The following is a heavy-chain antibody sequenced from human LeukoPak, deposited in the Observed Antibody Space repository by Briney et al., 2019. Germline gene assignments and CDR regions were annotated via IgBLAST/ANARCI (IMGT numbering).Heavy chain of an antibody. CDR1: GFTFDDYA. CDR3: ARDWGIAATDY. V-gene: IGHV3-9*01. CDR2: ISWNSGSI. Sequence: PGGSLRLSCAASGFTFDDYAMHWVRHAPGKGLEWVSGISWNSGSIGYADSVKGRFTVSRDNAKNSLYLQMNSLRAEDTAVYYCARDWGIAATDYWGQGTLVTVSS. J-gene: IGHJ4*02. D-gene: IGHD6-13*01.